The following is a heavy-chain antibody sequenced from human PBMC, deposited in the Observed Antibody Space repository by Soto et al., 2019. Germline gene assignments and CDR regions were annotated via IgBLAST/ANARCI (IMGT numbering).Heavy chain of an antibody. CDR1: GFTFSNYA. D-gene: IGHD1-26*01. CDR3: AKVYYSGTFPGAFDI. Sequence: GGSLRLSCAVSGFTFSNYAIHWVRQAPGKGLEWVSGISAGGSSTFYADSVKGRFTTSRDNSMNTLYLHMNSLRAEDTAVYYCAKVYYSGTFPGAFDIWGQGTLVTVSS. J-gene: IGHJ3*02. V-gene: IGHV3-23*01. CDR2: ISAGGSST.